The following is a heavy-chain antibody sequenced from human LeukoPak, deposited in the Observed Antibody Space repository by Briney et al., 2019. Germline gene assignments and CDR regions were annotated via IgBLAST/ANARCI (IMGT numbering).Heavy chain of an antibody. CDR1: GFTFSSYE. V-gene: IGHV3-48*03. J-gene: IGHJ6*03. Sequence: GGPLRLSCAASGFTFSSYEMNWVRQAPGKGLEWVSYISSSGSTIYYADSVKGRFTISRDNAKNSLYLQMNSLTAADTAVYFCARRTPGLYFGAFYYYMDVWGKGATVIISS. CDR2: ISSSGSTI. D-gene: IGHD3-16*02. CDR3: ARRTPGLYFGAFYYYMDV.